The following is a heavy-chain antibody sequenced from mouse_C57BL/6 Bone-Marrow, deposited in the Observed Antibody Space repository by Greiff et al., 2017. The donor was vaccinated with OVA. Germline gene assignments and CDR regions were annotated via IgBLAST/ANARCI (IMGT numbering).Heavy chain of an antibody. CDR3: ARGSAYYGPWFAY. V-gene: IGHV8-8*01. D-gene: IGHD2-10*01. J-gene: IGHJ3*01. CDR2: IWWDDDK. Sequence: QVTLKESGPGLLQPSQTLSLTCSFSGFSLSTFGMGVGWIRQPSGKGLEWLAHIWWDDDKYYNPALKSRLTISKDTSKHQVFLKIANVDTADTATYYCARGSAYYGPWFAYWGQGTLVTVSA. CDR1: GFSLSTFGMG.